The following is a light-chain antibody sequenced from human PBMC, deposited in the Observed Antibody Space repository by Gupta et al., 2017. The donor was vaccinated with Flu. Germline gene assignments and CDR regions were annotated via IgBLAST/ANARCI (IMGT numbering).Light chain of an antibody. CDR3: QQCYSTSRT. CDR2: AAS. V-gene: IGKV1-39*01. J-gene: IGKJ1*01. Sequence: DIQMTQSPSSLSASVGDRVTITCRASQSISSYLNWYQQKPGKAPKLLIYAASSLQSGVPSRFSGSGSGTDFTLTISRLQPEDFATYYCQQCYSTSRTFGQGTKVEIK. CDR1: QSISSY.